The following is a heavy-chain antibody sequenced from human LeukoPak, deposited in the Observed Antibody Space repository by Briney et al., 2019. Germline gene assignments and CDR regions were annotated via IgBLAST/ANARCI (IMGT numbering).Heavy chain of an antibody. CDR1: GGSISSYY. CDR3: ARGAYYYDSSGYYYDYYYDYMDV. Sequence: ASETLSLTCTVSGGSISSYYWSWIRQPAGKGLEWIGRIYTSGSTNYNPSLKSRVTMSVDTSKNQFSLKLSSVTAADTAVYYCARGAYYYDSSGYYYDYYYDYMDVWGKGTTVTVSS. D-gene: IGHD3-22*01. J-gene: IGHJ6*03. V-gene: IGHV4-4*07. CDR2: IYTSGST.